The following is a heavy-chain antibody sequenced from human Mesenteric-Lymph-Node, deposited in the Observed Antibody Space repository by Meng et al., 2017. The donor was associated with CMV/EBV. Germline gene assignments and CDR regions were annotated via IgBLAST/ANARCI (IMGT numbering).Heavy chain of an antibody. Sequence: GSLRLSCTVSGGSISSSSYYWGWLRQPPGKGLEWIGSIFYSGDTYYNPSLKSRVTISVDTSKNQFSLKLSSVTAADTAVYYCARCSGKYFDYWGQGTLVTVSS. V-gene: IGHV4-39*07. J-gene: IGHJ4*02. D-gene: IGHD2-15*01. CDR3: ARCSGKYFDY. CDR2: IFYSGDT. CDR1: GGSISSSSYY.